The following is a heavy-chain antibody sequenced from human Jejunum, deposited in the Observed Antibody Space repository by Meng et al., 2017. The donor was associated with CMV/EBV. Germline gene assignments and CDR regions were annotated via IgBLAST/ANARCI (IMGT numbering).Heavy chain of an antibody. D-gene: IGHD1/OR15-1a*01. CDR2: MNPNSGGT. V-gene: IGHV1-2*02. CDR1: GYTFTYYG. CDR3: ARVVMAEQQLDY. Sequence: ASGYTFTYYGINWVRQAPGQGLEWMGWMNPNSGGTRYAQKFQGKVTMTRDTSINMAYMELSGLTSADTAVYYCARVVMAEQQLDYWGQGTLVTVSS. J-gene: IGHJ4*02.